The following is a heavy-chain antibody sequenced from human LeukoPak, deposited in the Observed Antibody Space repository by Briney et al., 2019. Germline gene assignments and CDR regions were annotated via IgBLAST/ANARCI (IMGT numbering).Heavy chain of an antibody. V-gene: IGHV1-69*13. D-gene: IGHD5-12*01. J-gene: IGHJ6*03. Sequence: SVKVSCKASGGTFSSYAISWVRQAPGQGLEWMGGIIPIFGTANYAQKFQGRVTITADESTSTAYMELSSLRSEDTAVYYCARSVSQWLRLDYYYYYMDVWGKGTTVTVSS. CDR3: ARSVSQWLRLDYYYYYMDV. CDR1: GGTFSSYA. CDR2: IIPIFGTA.